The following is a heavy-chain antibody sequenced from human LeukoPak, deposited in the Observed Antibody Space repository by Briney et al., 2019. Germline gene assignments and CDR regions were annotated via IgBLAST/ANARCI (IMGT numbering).Heavy chain of an antibody. D-gene: IGHD6-19*01. CDR2: ISYDGSNK. CDR1: GFTFRSSE. J-gene: IGHJ4*02. V-gene: IGHV3-30*18. CDR3: AKSQARKQWLVPYDY. Sequence: GGSLRLSCAASGFTFRSSEMNWVRQAPGKGLEWVAVISYDGSNKYYADSVKGRFTISRDNSKNTLYLQMNSLRAEDTAVYYCAKSQARKQWLVPYDYWGQGTLVTVSS.